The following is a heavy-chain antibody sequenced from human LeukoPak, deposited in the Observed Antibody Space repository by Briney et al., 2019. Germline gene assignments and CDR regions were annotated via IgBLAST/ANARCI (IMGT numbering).Heavy chain of an antibody. CDR1: GGSFSGYY. CDR2: INHSGST. D-gene: IGHD1-26*01. V-gene: IGHV4-34*01. J-gene: IGHJ4*02. Sequence: SETLSLTCAVYGGSFSGYYWSWIRQPPGKGLEWIGEINHSGSTNYNPSLKSRVTISVDTSKNQFSLKLSSVTAADTAVYYCASTSESSYYYFDYWGQGTLVTVSS. CDR3: ASTSESSYYYFDY.